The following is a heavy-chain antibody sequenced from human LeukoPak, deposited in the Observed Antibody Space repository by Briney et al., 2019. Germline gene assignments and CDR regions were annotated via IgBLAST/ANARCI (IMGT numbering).Heavy chain of an antibody. CDR1: GFTFSSCG. CDR2: ISHDGSNK. J-gene: IGHJ4*02. D-gene: IGHD1-26*01. CDR3: ARRGGSYFDY. V-gene: IGHV3-30*03. Sequence: GRSLRLSCAASGFTFSSCGMHWVRQAPGKGLEWVAVISHDGSNKYYSDSVKGRFTISRDNSKNTLYLQMNSLRVEDTAVYFCARRGGSYFDYWGQGTLVTVSS.